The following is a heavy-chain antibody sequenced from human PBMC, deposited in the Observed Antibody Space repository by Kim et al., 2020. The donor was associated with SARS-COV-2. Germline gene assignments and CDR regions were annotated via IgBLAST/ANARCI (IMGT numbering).Heavy chain of an antibody. CDR2: IIPIFGTA. CDR1: GGTFSSYA. Sequence: SVKVSCKASGGTFSSYAISWVRQAPGQGLEWMGGIIPIFGTANYAQKFQGRVTITADESTSTAYMELSSLRSEDTAVYYCARDRGIPAATGNYYYGMDVWGQGTTVTVSS. D-gene: IGHD2-2*01. CDR3: ARDRGIPAATGNYYYGMDV. V-gene: IGHV1-69*13. J-gene: IGHJ6*02.